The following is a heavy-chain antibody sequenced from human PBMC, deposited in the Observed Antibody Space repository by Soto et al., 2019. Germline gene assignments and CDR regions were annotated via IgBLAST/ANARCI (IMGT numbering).Heavy chain of an antibody. Sequence: GESLKISCKGSGYSFTSYWIGWVRQMPGKGLEWMGIIYPGDSDTRYSPSFQGQVTISADKSISTAYLQWSSLKASDTAMYYCARRGKGDSSGYYYRDAFDIWGQGTMVTVS. V-gene: IGHV5-51*01. J-gene: IGHJ3*02. D-gene: IGHD3-22*01. CDR3: ARRGKGDSSGYYYRDAFDI. CDR1: GYSFTSYW. CDR2: IYPGDSDT.